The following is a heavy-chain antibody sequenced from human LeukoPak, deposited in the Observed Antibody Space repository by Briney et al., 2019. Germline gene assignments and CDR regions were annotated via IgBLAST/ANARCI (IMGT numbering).Heavy chain of an antibody. J-gene: IGHJ4*02. Sequence: TSETLSLTCTVSGGSISGYYWSWIRQPPGKGLEWIGYIYYSGSTNHNPSLKSRVTMSVDTSKNHFSLRLSSVTAADTAVYYCARHRIGSYSLDSWGQGILVTVSS. CDR2: IYYSGST. CDR1: GGSISGYY. CDR3: ARHRIGSYSLDS. V-gene: IGHV4-59*08. D-gene: IGHD1-26*01.